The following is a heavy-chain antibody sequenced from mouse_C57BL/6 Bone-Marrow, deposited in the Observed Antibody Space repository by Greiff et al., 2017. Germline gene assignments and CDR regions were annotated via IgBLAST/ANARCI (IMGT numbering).Heavy chain of an antibody. J-gene: IGHJ3*01. CDR1: GYTFTDYY. V-gene: IGHV1-26*01. CDR3: AREWGYDSSFFAD. Sequence: VQLQQSGPELVKPGASVKISCKASGYTFTDYYMNWVKQSHGKSLEWIGDINPNNGGTSYNQKFKGKVTLTVDKSSSTAYMQLRSLTSEDSAVDYCAREWGYDSSFFADWGQGTLVTVSA. D-gene: IGHD1-1*01. CDR2: INPNNGGT.